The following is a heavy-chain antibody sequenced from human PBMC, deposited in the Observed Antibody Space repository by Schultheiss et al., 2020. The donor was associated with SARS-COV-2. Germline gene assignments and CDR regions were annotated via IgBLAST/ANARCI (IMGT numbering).Heavy chain of an antibody. V-gene: IGHV3-30*02. J-gene: IGHJ6*02. D-gene: IGHD3-10*01. CDR1: GFTFSSDG. CDR3: AKVEGPTGSRMSYYHGMDV. CDR2: ITNDSSNI. Sequence: GGSLRLSCAASGFTFSSDGMHWVRQAPGKGLEWVAFITNDSSNIYYADSVKGRFTISRDNSKNTLYLQMNSLRAEDTAVYYCAKVEGPTGSRMSYYHGMDVWGQGTTVTVSS.